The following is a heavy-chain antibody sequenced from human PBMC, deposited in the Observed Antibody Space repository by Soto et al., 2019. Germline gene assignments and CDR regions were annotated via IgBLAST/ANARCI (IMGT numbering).Heavy chain of an antibody. Sequence: GGSLRLSCAASGFTFSSYSMNWVRQAPGKGLEWVSYISSSSSTIYYADSVKGRFTISRDNAKNSLYLQMNSLRAEDTAVYYCAFGVVPYSQMWAFDIWGQGTMVTVSS. J-gene: IGHJ3*02. CDR2: ISSSSSTI. CDR1: GFTFSSYS. D-gene: IGHD3-3*01. CDR3: AFGVVPYSQMWAFDI. V-gene: IGHV3-48*01.